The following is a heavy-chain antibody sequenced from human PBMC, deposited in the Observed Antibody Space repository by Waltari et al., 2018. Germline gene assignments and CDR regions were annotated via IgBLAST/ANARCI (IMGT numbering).Heavy chain of an antibody. CDR3: ARELGMGVGFDY. Sequence: QVQLVQSGAEVKKPGASVKVSCKASGYTFTGYYMHWVRQAPGQGLEWMGWINPNSGGTNYAQKCQGRVTMTRDTSISTAYMELSRLRSDDTAVYYCARELGMGVGFDYWGQGTLVTVSS. J-gene: IGHJ4*02. CDR1: GYTFTGYY. CDR2: INPNSGGT. V-gene: IGHV1-2*02. D-gene: IGHD7-27*01.